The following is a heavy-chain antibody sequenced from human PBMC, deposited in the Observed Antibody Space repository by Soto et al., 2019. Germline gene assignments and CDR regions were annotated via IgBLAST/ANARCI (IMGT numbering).Heavy chain of an antibody. CDR1: GFTFSRYS. V-gene: IGHV3-30-3*01. D-gene: IGHD4-4*01. CDR3: ARVTVNTGYYYPLNV. J-gene: IGHJ6*02. Sequence: GGSLRLSCAASGFTFSRYSMHWVRQAPGKGLEWVALISFPGSNEFYAESVKGRFTISRDNSKNTLYLQMDSLRAEDTAVYYCARVTVNTGYYYPLNVWGQGTSVTVSS. CDR2: ISFPGSNE.